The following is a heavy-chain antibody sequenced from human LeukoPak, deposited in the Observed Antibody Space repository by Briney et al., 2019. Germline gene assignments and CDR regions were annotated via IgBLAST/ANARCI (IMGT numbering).Heavy chain of an antibody. CDR3: ASRHYYYYGMDV. Sequence: GGSLRLSCAASGFSFSSYSMNWVRQAPGKGLEWVSYISSSSSTIYYADSVKGRFTISRDNAKNSLYLQLNSLGDEDTAVYYCASRHYYYYGMDVWGQGTTVTVSS. J-gene: IGHJ6*02. CDR1: GFSFSSYS. V-gene: IGHV3-48*02. CDR2: ISSSSSTI.